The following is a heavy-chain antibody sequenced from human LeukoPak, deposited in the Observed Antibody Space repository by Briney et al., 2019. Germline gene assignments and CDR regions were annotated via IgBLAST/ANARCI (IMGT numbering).Heavy chain of an antibody. V-gene: IGHV1-69*01. D-gene: IGHD6-19*01. J-gene: IGHJ4*02. CDR1: GGTFSSYA. Sequence: VASVKVSCKASGGTFSSYAISWVRQAPGQGLEWMGGIIPIFGTANYAQKFQGRVTITADESTSTAYMELSSLRSDDTAVYYCARDRLYYSSGWNDYWGQGTLVTVSS. CDR2: IIPIFGTA. CDR3: ARDRLYYSSGWNDY.